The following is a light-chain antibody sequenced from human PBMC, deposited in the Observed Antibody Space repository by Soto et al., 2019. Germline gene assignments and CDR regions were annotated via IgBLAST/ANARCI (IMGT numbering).Light chain of an antibody. CDR3: QAWDSSHVV. CDR2: QDH. CDR1: KLGDKY. J-gene: IGLJ2*01. V-gene: IGLV3-1*01. Sequence: SSELTQPPSVSVSPGQTASITCSGDKLGDKYACWYQQKPGQSPVLVIYQDHKRPSGIPERFSGSNSGNTATLTISGTQAMDEADYYCQAWDSSHVVFGGGTKLTVL.